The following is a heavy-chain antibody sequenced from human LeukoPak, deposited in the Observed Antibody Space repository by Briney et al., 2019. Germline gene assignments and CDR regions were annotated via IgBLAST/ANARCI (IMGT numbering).Heavy chain of an antibody. J-gene: IGHJ4*02. CDR3: ARDGDSGSYSSDY. CDR1: GGTFSSYA. V-gene: IGHV1-69*13. D-gene: IGHD1-26*01. Sequence: ASVKVSCKASGGTFSSYAISWVRQAPGQGLEWMGGIIPIFGTANYAQKFQGRVTITADESTSTAYMELSSLRSEDTAVYYCARDGDSGSYSSDYWGQGTLVTVSS. CDR2: IIPIFGTA.